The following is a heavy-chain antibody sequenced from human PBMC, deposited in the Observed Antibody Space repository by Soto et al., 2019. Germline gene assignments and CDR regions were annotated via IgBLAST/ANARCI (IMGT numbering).Heavy chain of an antibody. V-gene: IGHV3-21*01. D-gene: IGHD1-26*01. CDR3: VREDGKVGTNSAFDY. CDR1: GFTFSTYT. CDR2: INGRGNYI. J-gene: IGHJ4*02. Sequence: EVQVVESGGDLVKPGGSLRLSCASSGFTFSTYTMNWVRQAPGKGLEWVSSINGRGNYIYYAESVKGRFTISRDNAKNSLYRQMDRLRAEDTAIYYCVREDGKVGTNSAFDYWGLGALVTVSS.